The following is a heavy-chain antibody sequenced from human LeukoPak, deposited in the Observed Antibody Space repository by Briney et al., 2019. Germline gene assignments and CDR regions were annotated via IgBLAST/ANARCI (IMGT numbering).Heavy chain of an antibody. CDR3: ATDRGYSTFDN. CDR2: INPDGSVT. Sequence: PGGSLRLSCVVSGLPFSNHWMTWVRQAPGKGLEWVATINPDGSVTDYVGSVKGRFTISRDNAMNSLNLQMNSLTDGDRAVYYCATDRGYSTFDNWGQGTLVVVSS. J-gene: IGHJ4*02. V-gene: IGHV3-7*01. D-gene: IGHD1-1*01. CDR1: GLPFSNHW.